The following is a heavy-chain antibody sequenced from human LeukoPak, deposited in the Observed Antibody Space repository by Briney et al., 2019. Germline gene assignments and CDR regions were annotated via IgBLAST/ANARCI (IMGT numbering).Heavy chain of an antibody. J-gene: IGHJ4*02. D-gene: IGHD3-10*01. CDR2: IKSKTDGGTT. Sequence: GGSLRLSCAASGFTFSNAWMSWVRQAPGKGLEWVGRIKSKTDGGTTDYAAPVKGRFTISRDDSKNTLYLQMNSLKTEDAAVYYCTTVLLWFGELDPYFDYWGQGTLVTVSS. V-gene: IGHV3-15*01. CDR3: TTVLLWFGELDPYFDY. CDR1: GFTFSNAW.